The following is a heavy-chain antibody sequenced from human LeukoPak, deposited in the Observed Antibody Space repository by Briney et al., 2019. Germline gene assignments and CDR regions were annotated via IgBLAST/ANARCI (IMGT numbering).Heavy chain of an antibody. D-gene: IGHD3-10*01. J-gene: IGHJ4*02. Sequence: VASVKVSCKASGYTFTGYYMHWVRQAPGQGLEWMGRINPNSGGTNYAQKFQGRVTMTRDTSISTAYMELSRLRSDDTAVYYCARKGPVWFGDQIDYWGQGTLVTVSS. CDR1: GYTFTGYY. CDR2: INPNSGGT. CDR3: ARKGPVWFGDQIDY. V-gene: IGHV1-2*06.